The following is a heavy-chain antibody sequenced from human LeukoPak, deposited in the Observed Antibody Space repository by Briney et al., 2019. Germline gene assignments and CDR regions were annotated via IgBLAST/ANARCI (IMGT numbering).Heavy chain of an antibody. CDR2: IYTSGST. V-gene: IGHV4-4*07. D-gene: IGHD1-26*01. CDR3: ARGPQNSGSYYAYFDY. CDR1: GGSISSYY. J-gene: IGHJ4*02. Sequence: KPSETLSLTCTVSGGSISSYYWSWIRQPADKRLECIGRIYTSGSTNYNPSLKSRVTMSVDTSKNRFSLKLSSVTAADTAVYYCARGPQNSGSYYAYFDYWGQGTLVTVSS.